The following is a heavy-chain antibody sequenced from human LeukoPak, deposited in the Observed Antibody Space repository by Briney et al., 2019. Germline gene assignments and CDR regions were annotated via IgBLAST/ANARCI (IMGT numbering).Heavy chain of an antibody. D-gene: IGHD3-10*01. CDR1: GFAFNTYS. CDR3: ERETFGSGSYPDF. J-gene: IGHJ4*02. CDR2: IWHDGSHK. Sequence: GGSLRLSCAASGFAFNTYSMHWVRQAPGQGLEWVALIWHDGSHKFYSNSVRGQFTISRDNSKNTVYLQMNNLSPEDTAVYYCERETFGSGSYPDFWGQGTMVTVSS. V-gene: IGHV3-33*01.